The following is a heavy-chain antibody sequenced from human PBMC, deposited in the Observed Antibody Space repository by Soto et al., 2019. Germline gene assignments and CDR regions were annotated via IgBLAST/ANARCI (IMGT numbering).Heavy chain of an antibody. J-gene: IGHJ5*02. V-gene: IGHV1-69*13. CDR2: IIPIFGTA. D-gene: IGHD1-26*01. Sequence: GASVKVSCKASGGTFSSYAISWVRQAPGQGLEWMGGIIPIFGTANYAQKFQGRVTLTADESTSTAYMELSSLRSEDTAVYYCAIRYRGELPPNGWFEPRGQGTLVTVSS. CDR1: GGTFSSYA. CDR3: AIRYRGELPPNGWFEP.